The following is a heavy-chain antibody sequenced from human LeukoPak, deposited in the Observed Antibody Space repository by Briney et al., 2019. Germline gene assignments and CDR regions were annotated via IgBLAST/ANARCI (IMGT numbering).Heavy chain of an antibody. J-gene: IGHJ4*02. V-gene: IGHV3-21*01. CDR1: GFTFSTYS. Sequence: PGGSLSLSCAASGFTFSTYSMHWVRQAPGKGLEWVSSINSGSSYINYADSVRGRFTISRDNAKNSLYLQMNSLRAEDTAVYYCARTYYYDNSAVFGHWGQGALVTVSS. CDR3: ARTYYYDNSAVFGH. D-gene: IGHD3-22*01. CDR2: INSGSSYI.